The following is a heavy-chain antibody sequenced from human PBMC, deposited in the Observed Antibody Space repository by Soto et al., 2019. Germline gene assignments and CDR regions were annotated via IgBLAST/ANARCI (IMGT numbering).Heavy chain of an antibody. D-gene: IGHD3-10*01. Sequence: QLLESGGGLVQPGGSLRVHCVASGFTFGDYAMSWVGQAPGRGLEWVSSIGGGGTDTYYAASVKGRFTISRDNSKSTLYLQMNNLRVEDTAVYYCAKDAVPYNGEWDWFDTWGQGTLVTVSS. CDR3: AKDAVPYNGEWDWFDT. CDR2: IGGGGTDT. CDR1: GFTFGDYA. V-gene: IGHV3-23*01. J-gene: IGHJ5*02.